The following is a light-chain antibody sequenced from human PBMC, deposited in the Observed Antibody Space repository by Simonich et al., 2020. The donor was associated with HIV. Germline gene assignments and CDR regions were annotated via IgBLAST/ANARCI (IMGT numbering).Light chain of an antibody. CDR1: ASDVGSYNL. CDR3: SSYAGSNNLV. V-gene: IGLV2-14*02. CDR2: EGS. Sequence: QSALTQPPSVSGSPGQSITISCTGTASDVGSYNLVSWYLQHPGKAPKLMIYEGSKRPSGVSNRFSGSKSGNTASLTVSGLQAEDESDYYCSSYAGSNNLVFGGGTKLTVL. J-gene: IGLJ2*01.